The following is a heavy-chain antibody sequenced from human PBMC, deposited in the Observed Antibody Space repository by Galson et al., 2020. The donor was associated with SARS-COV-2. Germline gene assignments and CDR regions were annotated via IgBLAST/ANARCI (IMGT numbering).Heavy chain of an antibody. V-gene: IGHV4-39*01. Sequence: SETLSLTCTVSGCPIRSSSYYWGGIRQPPGKGLEWLGSIYHSGSTHYNPSPTRRVTISVDTSKNKFSLKLSSVTAADTAVYYCARREDYYGSGSFDYWGQGTLVTVSS. D-gene: IGHD3-10*01. CDR2: IYHSGST. J-gene: IGHJ4*02. CDR3: ARREDYYGSGSFDY. CDR1: GCPIRSSSYY.